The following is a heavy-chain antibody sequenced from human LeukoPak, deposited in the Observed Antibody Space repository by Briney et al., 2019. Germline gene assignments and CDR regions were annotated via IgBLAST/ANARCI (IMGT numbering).Heavy chain of an antibody. Sequence: ASVKVSCKASGYTFTSYDVNWLRQATGQGLERMACMNPNSGNTGYAQKFQGRVTMTRDTSISTAYLELSSLRSEDTAVYYCAKAGIMATMNADWFDPWGQGTLVTVSS. J-gene: IGHJ5*02. CDR1: GYTFTSYD. CDR3: AKAGIMATMNADWFDP. CDR2: MNPNSGNT. V-gene: IGHV1-8*01. D-gene: IGHD5-12*01.